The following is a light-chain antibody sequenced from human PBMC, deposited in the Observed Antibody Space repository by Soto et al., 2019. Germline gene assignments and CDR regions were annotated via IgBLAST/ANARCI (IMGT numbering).Light chain of an antibody. CDR2: WAS. Sequence: IVMTQSPDYLAVSLGERASINCKSSQSVLYSSNNKNNLAWYQQKPGQPPKLLIFWASTRDSGVPDRFSGSGSGTDFTLTISGLQAEDVAGYYFHQHYSAPETFGQGTRVEIK. V-gene: IGKV4-1*01. J-gene: IGKJ1*01. CDR3: HQHYSAPET. CDR1: QSVLYSSNNKNN.